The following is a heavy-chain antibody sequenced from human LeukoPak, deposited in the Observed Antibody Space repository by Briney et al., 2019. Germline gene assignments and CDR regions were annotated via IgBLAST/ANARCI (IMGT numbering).Heavy chain of an antibody. J-gene: IGHJ4*02. D-gene: IGHD2-2*02. CDR1: GYTFANFG. V-gene: IGHV1-18*01. Sequence: VKVSCKASGYTFANFGITWVRPAPGQGLEWMGWISVYNGNTNYAQNLQGRVTLTTDTSTSTAYMELRSLRSDDTALYYCARTCSSSSCYMVHWGQGTLVTVSS. CDR2: ISVYNGNT. CDR3: ARTCSSSSCYMVH.